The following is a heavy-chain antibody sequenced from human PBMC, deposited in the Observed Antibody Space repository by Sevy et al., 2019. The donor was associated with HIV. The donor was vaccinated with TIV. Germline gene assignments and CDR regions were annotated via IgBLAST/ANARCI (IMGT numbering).Heavy chain of an antibody. CDR3: ARDFYPPGGMDV. J-gene: IGHJ6*02. Sequence: ASVKVSCKASGGTFSSYAISWVRQAPGQGLEWMGGIIPIFGTANYAQKFQGRVTITADESTSTAYMELSSLRSEDTAVYYCARDFYPPGGMDVWGQGTTVTVSS. CDR2: IIPIFGTA. CDR1: GGTFSSYA. V-gene: IGHV1-69*13.